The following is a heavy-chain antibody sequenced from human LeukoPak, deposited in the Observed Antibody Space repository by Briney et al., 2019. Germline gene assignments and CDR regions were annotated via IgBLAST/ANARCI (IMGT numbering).Heavy chain of an antibody. D-gene: IGHD2-15*01. CDR2: IIPIFGTA. CDR1: GGTFSSYA. J-gene: IGHJ1*01. Sequence: ASVKVSCKASGGTFSSYAISWVRQAPGQGLEWMGGIIPIFGTANYAQKFQGRVTITADESTSTAYMELSSLRSEDTAVYYCAREGGYCSGGSCYSPQYFQHWGQGALVTVSS. V-gene: IGHV1-69*13. CDR3: AREGGYCSGGSCYSPQYFQH.